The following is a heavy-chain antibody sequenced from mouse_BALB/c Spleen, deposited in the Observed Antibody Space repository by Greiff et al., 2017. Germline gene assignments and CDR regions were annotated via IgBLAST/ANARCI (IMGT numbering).Heavy chain of an antibody. CDR3: ARKYGNYGYFDY. V-gene: IGHV3-2*02. CDR1: GYSITSDYA. CDR2: IHYSGST. D-gene: IGHD2-10*02. J-gene: IGHJ2*01. Sequence: EVQLQESGPGLVKPSQSLSLTCTVTGYSITSDYAWNWIRQFPGNKLEWMGYIHYSGSTNYNPSLKSRISITRDTSKNQFFLQLNSVTTEDTATYYCARKYGNYGYFDYWGQGTTLTVSS.